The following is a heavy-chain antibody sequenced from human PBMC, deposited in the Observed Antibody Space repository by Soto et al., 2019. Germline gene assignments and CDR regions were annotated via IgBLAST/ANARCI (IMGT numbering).Heavy chain of an antibody. V-gene: IGHV4-39*01. D-gene: IGHD2-15*01. Sequence: QLQLQESGPGLVKPSETLSLTCTVSGGSISSSSYYWGWIRQPPGKGLEWIGSIYYSGSTYYNPSLKSRVTISVDTSKNQFSLKLSSVTAADTAVYYCATLCSGGSCYRNFDYWGQGTLVTVSS. CDR2: IYYSGST. CDR3: ATLCSGGSCYRNFDY. CDR1: GGSISSSSYY. J-gene: IGHJ4*02.